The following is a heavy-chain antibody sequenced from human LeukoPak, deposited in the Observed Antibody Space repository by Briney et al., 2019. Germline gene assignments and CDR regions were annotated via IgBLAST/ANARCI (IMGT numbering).Heavy chain of an antibody. CDR1: GFTFSSYS. V-gene: IGHV3-21*01. J-gene: IGHJ5*02. Sequence: GGSLRLSCAASGFTFSSYSMNWVRQAPGKGLEWVSSISSSSSYIYYADSVKGRFTISRDNAKNSLYLQMNSLRAEDTAVYYCARGPESAQWLDRGVWFDPWGQGTLVTVSS. D-gene: IGHD6-19*01. CDR3: ARGPESAQWLDRGVWFDP. CDR2: ISSSSSYI.